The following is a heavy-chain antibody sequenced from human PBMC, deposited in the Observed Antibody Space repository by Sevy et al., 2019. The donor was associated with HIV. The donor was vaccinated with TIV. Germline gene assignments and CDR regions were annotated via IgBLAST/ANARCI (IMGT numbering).Heavy chain of an antibody. J-gene: IGHJ3*02. V-gene: IGHV1-69*13. D-gene: IGHD4-17*01. Sequence: ASVKVSCKASGGTFSSYAISWVRQAPGQGLEWRVGVIPIFGTANYAQKFQGRVTITADESTSTAYMELSSQRSEDTAVYYCARAWATVTTYAFDIWGQGTMVTVSS. CDR1: GGTFSSYA. CDR2: VIPIFGTA. CDR3: ARAWATVTTYAFDI.